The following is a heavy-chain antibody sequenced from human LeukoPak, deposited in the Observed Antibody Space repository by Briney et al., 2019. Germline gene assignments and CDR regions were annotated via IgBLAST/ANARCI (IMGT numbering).Heavy chain of an antibody. CDR1: GGSISSYY. CDR2: IYYSGST. J-gene: IGHJ3*02. D-gene: IGHD3-9*01. V-gene: IGHV4-59*08. Sequence: PSETLSLTCTVSGGSISSYYWSWIRQPPGKGLEWIGYIYYSGSTNYNPSLKSRVTISVDTSKNQFSLKLSSVTAADTAVYYCASFRDRRYFDWGSAFDIWGQGTMVTVSS. CDR3: ASFRDRRYFDWGSAFDI.